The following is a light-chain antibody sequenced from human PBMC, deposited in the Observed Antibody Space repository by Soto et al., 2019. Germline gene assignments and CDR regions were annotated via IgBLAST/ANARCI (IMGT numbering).Light chain of an antibody. V-gene: IGKV1-27*01. CDR3: QKYNTSPWT. CDR2: AAA. J-gene: IGKJ1*01. Sequence: DIQMTQSPSSLSASVGDRVTITCRARQGISNYLAWYQQKPGKDPKLLIYAAATLQSGDPSRFSRSGSGTDFTLTISSLQPEDVATYYCQKYNTSPWTFGQGTKVEIK. CDR1: QGISNY.